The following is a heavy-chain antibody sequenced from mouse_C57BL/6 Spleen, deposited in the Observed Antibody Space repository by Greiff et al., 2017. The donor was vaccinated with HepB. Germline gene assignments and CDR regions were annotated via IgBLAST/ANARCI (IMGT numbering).Heavy chain of an antibody. CDR2: INPNNGGT. CDR1: GYTFTDYN. Sequence: VQLQQSGPELVKPGASVKMSCKASGYTFTDYNMHWVKQSHGKSLEWIGYINPNNGGTSYNQKFKGKDTLTVNKSSSTAYMELRSLTSEDSAVYYCARLYYGSSYYWYFDVWGTGTTVTVSS. V-gene: IGHV1-22*01. CDR3: ARLYYGSSYYWYFDV. J-gene: IGHJ1*03. D-gene: IGHD1-1*01.